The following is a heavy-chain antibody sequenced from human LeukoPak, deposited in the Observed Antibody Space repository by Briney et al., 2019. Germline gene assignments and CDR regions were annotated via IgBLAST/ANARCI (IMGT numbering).Heavy chain of an antibody. Sequence: PGGSLRLSCAASGFTFDDYAMSWVRQTPGKGLEWVSGTNWDGGRTGYADSVKGRFTISRDNAKNSLYLQMNSLRVEDTAVYYCARGDTLPGGLDPWGQGTLVTVSS. CDR3: ARGDTLPGGLDP. D-gene: IGHD1-26*01. J-gene: IGHJ5*02. V-gene: IGHV3-20*04. CDR2: TNWDGGRT. CDR1: GFTFDDYA.